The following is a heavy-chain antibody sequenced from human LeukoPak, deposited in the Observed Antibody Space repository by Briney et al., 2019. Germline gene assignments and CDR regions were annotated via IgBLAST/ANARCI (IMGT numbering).Heavy chain of an antibody. J-gene: IGHJ4*02. CDR2: INHSGST. V-gene: IGHV4-34*01. CDR1: GGSFSGYY. Sequence: SETLPLTCAVYGGSFSGYYWSWIRQPPGKGLEWIGEINHSGSTNYNPSLKSRVTISVDTSKNQFSLKLSSVTAADTAVYYCARMSDLSSSHPHVDYWGQGTLVTVSS. CDR3: ARMSDLSSSHPHVDY. D-gene: IGHD6-13*01.